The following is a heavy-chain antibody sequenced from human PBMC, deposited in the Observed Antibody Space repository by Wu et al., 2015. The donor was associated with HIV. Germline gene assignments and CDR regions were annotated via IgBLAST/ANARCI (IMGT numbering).Heavy chain of an antibody. CDR3: ARVGVLLTSAQLLEYFQH. CDR2: MDPKSGSA. D-gene: IGHD5-24*01. CDR1: GYRFTSFN. Sequence: QVQLVQSGTVVRKPGASVRVSCKISGYRFTSFNINWIRQVHGRGLEWIGWMDPKSGSAAFGRHFQGRISMTRNNSISTAYMELSRVTSDDTAIYYCARVGVLLTSAQLLEYFQHWGQGTRVVVSS. J-gene: IGHJ1*01. V-gene: IGHV1-8*02.